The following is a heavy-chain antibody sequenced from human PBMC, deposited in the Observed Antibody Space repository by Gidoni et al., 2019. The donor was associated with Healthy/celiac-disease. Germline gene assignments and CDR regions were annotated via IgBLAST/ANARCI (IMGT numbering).Heavy chain of an antibody. CDR1: GFTFSSYA. V-gene: IGHV3-30*01. J-gene: IGHJ4*02. D-gene: IGHD6-6*01. Sequence: QVQLVESGGGVVQPGRSLRISCAASGFTFSSYAMHWVRQAPGKGLEWVAVISYDGSNKYYADSVKGRFTISRDNSKNTLYLQMNSLRAEDTAVYYCARDGLIAARPLDYWGQGTLVTVSS. CDR3: ARDGLIAARPLDY. CDR2: ISYDGSNK.